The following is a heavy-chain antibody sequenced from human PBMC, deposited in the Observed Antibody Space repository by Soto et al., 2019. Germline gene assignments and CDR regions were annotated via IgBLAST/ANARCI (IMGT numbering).Heavy chain of an antibody. V-gene: IGHV3-72*01. J-gene: IGHJ4*02. D-gene: IGHD3-10*01. Sequence: QLVESGGGLVQPGGSLRLSCTASGVLFSDHFMDWVRQAPGKGLEWVGRTRNKANEYSTEYAASVRGRVTISREDAENPLYLEMNTLTTEDTAVYYCARERSDGPESYNIGDFDNWGQGTLVTVSS. CDR3: ARERSDGPESYNIGDFDN. CDR1: GVLFSDHF. CDR2: TRNKANEYST.